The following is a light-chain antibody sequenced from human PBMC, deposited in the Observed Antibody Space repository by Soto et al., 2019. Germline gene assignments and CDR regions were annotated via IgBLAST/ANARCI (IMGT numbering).Light chain of an antibody. CDR3: QQREHWPPIT. J-gene: IGKJ5*01. Sequence: DIVLTQSPGTLSLSPGDSATLSCRDSQSVSSSYLAWYQQKPGQAPRLLIYGAYTRATGIPARFSGSGSGTEFTLTISSLQSEDFAVYYCQQREHWPPITFGQGTRLEIK. CDR1: QSVSSSY. CDR2: GAY. V-gene: IGKV3-15*01.